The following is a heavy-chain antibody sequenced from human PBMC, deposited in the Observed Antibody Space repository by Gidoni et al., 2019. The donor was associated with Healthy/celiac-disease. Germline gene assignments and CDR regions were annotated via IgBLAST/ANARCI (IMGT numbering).Heavy chain of an antibody. CDR2: LYPGDSDT. CDR3: ASPHPYGDPGDAFDI. V-gene: IGHV5-51*01. CDR1: GYSFTSDW. D-gene: IGHD4-17*01. Sequence: EVQLVQSGAEVKKPGESLKLSCKGSGYSFTSDWIGWVRQMPGNGLGGMGFLYPGDSDTSYSPSFQGQVTISADKSISTAYLQWSSLKASDTAMYYCASPHPYGDPGDAFDIWGQGTMVTVSS. J-gene: IGHJ3*02.